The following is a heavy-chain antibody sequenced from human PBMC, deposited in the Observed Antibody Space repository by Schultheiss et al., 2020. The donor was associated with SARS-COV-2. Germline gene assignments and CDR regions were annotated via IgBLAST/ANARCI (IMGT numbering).Heavy chain of an antibody. V-gene: IGHV3-11*01. CDR3: ARERGGEDIVVVPAADY. J-gene: IGHJ4*02. CDR1: GFTFSDYY. CDR2: ISGSGGST. D-gene: IGHD2-2*01. Sequence: GGSLRLSCAASGFTFSDYYMSWIRQAPGKGLEWVSAISGSGGSTYYADSVKGRFTISRDNAKNSLYLQMNSLRAEDTAVYYCARERGGEDIVVVPAADYWGQGTLVTVSS.